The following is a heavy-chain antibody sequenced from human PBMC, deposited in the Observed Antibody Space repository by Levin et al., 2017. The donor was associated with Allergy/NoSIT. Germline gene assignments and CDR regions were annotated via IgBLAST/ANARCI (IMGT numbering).Heavy chain of an antibody. J-gene: IGHJ5*02. CDR3: ARANKKGAAGGRWFDP. CDR1: GGSFSGYY. V-gene: IGHV4-34*01. CDR2: INHSGST. D-gene: IGHD6-13*01. Sequence: SETLSLTCAVYGGSFSGYYWSWIRQPPGKGLEWIGEINHSGSTNYNPSLKSRVTISVDTSKNQFSLKLSSVTAADTAVYYCARANKKGAAGGRWFDPWGQGTLVTVSS.